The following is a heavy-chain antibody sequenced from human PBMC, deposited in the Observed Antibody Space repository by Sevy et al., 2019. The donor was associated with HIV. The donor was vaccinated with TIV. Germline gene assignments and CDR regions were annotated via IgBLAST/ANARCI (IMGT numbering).Heavy chain of an antibody. Sequence: EGSLRLSCAASRFIFNDYGMHWVRQAPGKGLEWVAFIQYDGNDKYYADSMRGRFTISRDNSKNMLFLQMNSLRSEETAMYYCAKNTAAAGAGGFDYWGQGTLVTVSS. CDR2: IQYDGNDK. CDR3: AKNTAAAGAGGFDY. V-gene: IGHV3-30*02. CDR1: RFIFNDYG. J-gene: IGHJ4*02. D-gene: IGHD6-13*01.